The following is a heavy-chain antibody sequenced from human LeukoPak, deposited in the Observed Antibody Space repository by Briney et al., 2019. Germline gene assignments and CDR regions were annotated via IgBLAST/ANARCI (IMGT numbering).Heavy chain of an antibody. CDR1: GGSISSGSYY. J-gene: IGHJ5*02. Sequence: PSETLSLTCTVSGGSISSGSYYWSWIRQPAGKGLEWIGRIYTSGSTNYNPSLKSRVTISVDTSKNQFSLKLGSVTAADTAVYYCAREGKAYYYDSSGYTPPLFDPWGQGTLVTVSS. CDR2: IYTSGST. D-gene: IGHD3-22*01. V-gene: IGHV4-61*02. CDR3: AREGKAYYYDSSGYTPPLFDP.